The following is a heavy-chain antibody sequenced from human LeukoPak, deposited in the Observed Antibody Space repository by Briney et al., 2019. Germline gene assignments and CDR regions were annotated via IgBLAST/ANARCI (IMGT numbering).Heavy chain of an antibody. V-gene: IGHV1-24*01. Sequence: ASVKVSCKVSGYTLTELSMHWVRQAPGKGLEWMGGFDPEDGETIYAQKFQGRVTMTRDTSISTAYMELSSLTSDDTAVYYCARNDRGSGMGYWGQGTLVTVSS. CDR3: ARNDRGSGMGY. J-gene: IGHJ4*02. CDR1: GYTLTELS. CDR2: FDPEDGET. D-gene: IGHD3-10*01.